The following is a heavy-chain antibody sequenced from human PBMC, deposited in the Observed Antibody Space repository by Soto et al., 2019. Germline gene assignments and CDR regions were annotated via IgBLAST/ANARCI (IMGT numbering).Heavy chain of an antibody. CDR1: GFSLSNARMG. D-gene: IGHD2-2*01. CDR3: ARASTPRSSSYGMDV. CDR2: IFSNDEK. J-gene: IGHJ6*02. V-gene: IGHV2-26*01. Sequence: GSGPTLVNPTETLTLTCTVSGFSLSNARMGVSWIRQPPGKALEWLAHIFSNDEKSYSTSLKSRLTISKDTSKSQVVLTMTNMDPVDTATYYCARASTPRSSSYGMDVWGQGTTVTVSS.